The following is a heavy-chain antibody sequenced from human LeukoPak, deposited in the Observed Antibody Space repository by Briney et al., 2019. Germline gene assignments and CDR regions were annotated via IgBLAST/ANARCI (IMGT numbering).Heavy chain of an antibody. Sequence: GGSLRLSCAASGFTFKDYSMNWVRQAPGKGLEFVSYISSSHIYYADSVKGRFTISRDNAKHSLYLEMNSLRAEDTAVYYCARDHDWGFDYWGQGILVTVSS. CDR2: ISSSHI. CDR1: GFTFKDYS. D-gene: IGHD2-21*01. J-gene: IGHJ4*02. CDR3: ARDHDWGFDY. V-gene: IGHV3-48*01.